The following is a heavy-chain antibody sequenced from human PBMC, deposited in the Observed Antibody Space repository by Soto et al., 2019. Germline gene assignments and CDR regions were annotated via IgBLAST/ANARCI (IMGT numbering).Heavy chain of an antibody. J-gene: IGHJ6*02. CDR3: ARGTVTTYYYSGMDV. CDR2: IGTAGDT. D-gene: IGHD4-17*01. V-gene: IGHV3-13*04. Sequence: EVQLVESGGGLVQPGGSLRLSCAASGFTFSSYDMHWVRQATGKGLEWVSSIGTAGDTYYPVAVKGRFTISRENAKNSLYLQMNSLRAGDTAVYYCARGTVTTYYYSGMDVWGQGTTVTVSS. CDR1: GFTFSSYD.